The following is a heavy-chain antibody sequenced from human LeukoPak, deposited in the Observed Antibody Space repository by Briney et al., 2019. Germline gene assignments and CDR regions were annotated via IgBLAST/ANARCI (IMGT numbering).Heavy chain of an antibody. Sequence: ASVKVSCKASGYTFTSYDINWVRQATGQGLEWMGWMNPNSGNTGYAQKFQGRVTMTRNTSISTAYMELSSLRSEDTAVYYCAISEYSSFNWFDPWGQGTLVTVCS. D-gene: IGHD6-6*01. CDR2: MNPNSGNT. CDR3: AISEYSSFNWFDP. V-gene: IGHV1-8*01. J-gene: IGHJ5*02. CDR1: GYTFTSYD.